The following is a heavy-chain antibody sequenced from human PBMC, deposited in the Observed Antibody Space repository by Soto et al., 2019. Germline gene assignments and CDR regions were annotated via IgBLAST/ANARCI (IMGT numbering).Heavy chain of an antibody. Sequence: QVQLVQSGAEMKKPGSSVKVSCQSSGCTFNTYAMNWVRQAPGQGPEWMGDISPMLGAANYAPKFQGRVTITADESTGTSYMQLSSLTSEDTARYFCAREVQVHTPAFVYWGQGPLVTVSS. CDR1: GCTFNTYA. CDR2: ISPMLGAA. CDR3: AREVQVHTPAFVY. J-gene: IGHJ4*02. V-gene: IGHV1-69*19. D-gene: IGHD3-10*01.